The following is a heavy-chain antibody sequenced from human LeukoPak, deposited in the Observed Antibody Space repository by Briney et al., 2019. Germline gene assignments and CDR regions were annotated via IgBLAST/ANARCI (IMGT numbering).Heavy chain of an antibody. V-gene: IGHV3-64*01. CDR2: ISSNGGST. Sequence: GGSLRLSCAASGFTFSSYAMHWVRQAPGKGLEYVSAISSNGGSTYYANSVKGRFTISRDNSKNTLYLQMGSLRAEDMAVYYCARPPIDSSGYYQYWSQGTLVTVPS. J-gene: IGHJ4*02. CDR1: GFTFSSYA. D-gene: IGHD3-22*01. CDR3: ARPPIDSSGYYQY.